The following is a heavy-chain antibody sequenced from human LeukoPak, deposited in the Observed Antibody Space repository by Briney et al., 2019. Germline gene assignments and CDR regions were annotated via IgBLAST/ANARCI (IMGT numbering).Heavy chain of an antibody. V-gene: IGHV3-7*04. Sequence: PGGSLRLSCAASDFTFSNYWMTWVRQASGKGLEWVANIKQDESEKYYVDSVKGRFTISRDNAKNSLYLQMNSLRAEDTAVYYCARYYGSGKYDSWGQGTLVTVSS. D-gene: IGHD3-10*01. CDR2: IKQDESEK. CDR1: DFTFSNYW. J-gene: IGHJ4*02. CDR3: ARYYGSGKYDS.